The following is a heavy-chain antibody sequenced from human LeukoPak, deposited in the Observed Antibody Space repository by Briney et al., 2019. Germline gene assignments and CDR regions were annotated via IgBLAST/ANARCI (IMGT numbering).Heavy chain of an antibody. J-gene: IGHJ5*02. V-gene: IGHV4-59*08. Sequence: PSETLSLTCTVSGGSISSYYWSWIRQPPGKGLEWIGYIYYSGSTNYNPSLKSRVTISVDTSKNQFSLKLSSVTAADTAVYYCARQRADSSSWDDENWSDPWGQGTLVNVSS. CDR3: ARQRADSSSWDDENWSDP. D-gene: IGHD6-13*01. CDR1: GGSISSYY. CDR2: IYYSGST.